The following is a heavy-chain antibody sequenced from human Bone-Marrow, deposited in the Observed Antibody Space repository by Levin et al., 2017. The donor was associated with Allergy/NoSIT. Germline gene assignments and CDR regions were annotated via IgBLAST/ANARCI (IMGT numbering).Heavy chain of an antibody. CDR2: IHYSGDT. J-gene: IGHJ4*02. CDR3: ARHPPTSPFDY. D-gene: IGHD3-16*01. V-gene: IGHV4-59*08. Sequence: PSETLSLTCTVSGASISDNYWSWIRQPPGKGLEWIAYIHYSGDTNYNRSLKSRVTISLDTSKNHFSLNLSSVTAADTAVYYCARHPPTSPFDYWGQGTLVTVSS. CDR1: GASISDNY.